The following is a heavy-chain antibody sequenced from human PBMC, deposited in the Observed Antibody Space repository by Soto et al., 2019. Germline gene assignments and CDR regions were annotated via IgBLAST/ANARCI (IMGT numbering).Heavy chain of an antibody. CDR3: ARAVGGYCGGDCYSGGAFDI. CDR1: GYSFTSYW. CDR2: IYPGDSDT. D-gene: IGHD2-21*02. Sequence: PGESLKISCKGSGYSFTSYWIGWVRQMPGKGLEWMGIIYPGDSDTRYSPSFQGQVTISADKSTSTAYLQWSSLKASDTAMYYCARAVGGYCGGDCYSGGAFDIWGQGTMVTVSS. V-gene: IGHV5-51*01. J-gene: IGHJ3*02.